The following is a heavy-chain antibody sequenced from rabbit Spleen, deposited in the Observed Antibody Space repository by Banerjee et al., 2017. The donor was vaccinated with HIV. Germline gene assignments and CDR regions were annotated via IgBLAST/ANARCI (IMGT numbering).Heavy chain of an antibody. J-gene: IGHJ6*01. Sequence: QSLQESGGGLFQPGGSLALTCKASGFSFSGSYYMCWVRQAPGKGLEWIGCIYTGNSGSTWYASWAKGRFTVTRSTSLNTVTLQMTSLTVADTATYFCARDTGTSFSTYGMDLWGPGTLVTVS. CDR3: ARDTGTSFSTYGMDL. V-gene: IGHV1S40*01. CDR1: GFSFSGSYY. D-gene: IGHD7-1*01. CDR2: IYTGNSGST.